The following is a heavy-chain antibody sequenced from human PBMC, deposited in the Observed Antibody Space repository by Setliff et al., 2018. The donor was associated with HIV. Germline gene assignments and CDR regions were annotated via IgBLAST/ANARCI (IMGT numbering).Heavy chain of an antibody. Sequence: SVKVSCKASGGTFSSYAISWVRQAPGQGLEWMGGIIPIFGTVKYPLKFQGRVTITADDSTSTAYMGLSSLRSEDTAVYYCARAPHEGLLWFGGGGFDIWGQGTMVTVSS. CDR3: ARAPHEGLLWFGGGGFDI. J-gene: IGHJ3*02. V-gene: IGHV1-69*13. D-gene: IGHD3-10*01. CDR1: GGTFSSYA. CDR2: IIPIFGTV.